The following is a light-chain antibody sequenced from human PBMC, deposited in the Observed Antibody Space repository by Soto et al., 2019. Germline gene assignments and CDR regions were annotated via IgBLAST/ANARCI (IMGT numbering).Light chain of an antibody. J-gene: IGKJ1*01. Sequence: EIVMTQSPATLSVSPGERATLSCRASQSITRNLAWYQQSPGQAPRLLIYGASTRATGIPARFSGSGSGTEFTLTINSLQSEDFAVYSCQQYNNWPTWTARQGTKVDSK. CDR2: GAS. V-gene: IGKV3-15*01. CDR3: QQYNNWPTWT. CDR1: QSITRN.